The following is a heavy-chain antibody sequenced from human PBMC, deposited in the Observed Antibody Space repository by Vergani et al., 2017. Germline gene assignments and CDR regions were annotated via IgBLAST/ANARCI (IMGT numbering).Heavy chain of an antibody. CDR3: ARVMGYTSPRHGDY. CDR1: GYTFTSYG. V-gene: IGHV1-18*01. CDR2: ISAHNGNT. Sequence: QVQLVQSGDEVKKPGASVKVSCKASGYTFTSYGISWVLQAPGQGLEWMGWISAHNGNTNYTPRLQGRVSMTTDASTSTAYMELRSLRSDDTAVYYCARVMGYTSPRHGDYWGQGTLVTVSS. J-gene: IGHJ4*02. D-gene: IGHD6-19*01.